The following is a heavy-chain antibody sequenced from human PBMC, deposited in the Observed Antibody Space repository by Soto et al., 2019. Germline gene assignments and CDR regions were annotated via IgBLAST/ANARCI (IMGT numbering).Heavy chain of an antibody. CDR3: ARLGKYFQSLDP. Sequence: SETMCLPCTVSGGNISGFGCRWIRKHKRKGLEWIGYMYNTGSTVYNPSFKSRVTISVDTSKSQFSLRLSSVTAADSAVYYCARLGKYFQSLDPWGPGTLDTVFS. CDR1: GGNISGFG. J-gene: IGHJ5*02. V-gene: IGHV4-59*08. CDR2: MYNTGST. D-gene: IGHD3-9*01.